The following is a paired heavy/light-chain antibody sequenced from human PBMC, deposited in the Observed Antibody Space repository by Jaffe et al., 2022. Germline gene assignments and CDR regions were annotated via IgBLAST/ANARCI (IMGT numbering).Heavy chain of an antibody. D-gene: IGHD2-15*01. Sequence: EVELVESGGGLVQPGGSLRLSCAASGFSLSDYEMNWVRQAPGKGLEWVSYIGASGTNVYYADSVKGRFTISRDNAKNSLFLQMNSLRPEDTAVYYCARGRWRAHDYWGQGTLVTVSS. CDR1: GFSLSDYE. CDR2: IGASGTNV. CDR3: ARGRWRAHDY. V-gene: IGHV3-48*03. J-gene: IGHJ4*02.
Light chain of an antibody. V-gene: IGLV3-1*01. J-gene: IGLJ1*01. CDR3: QAWDANTEV. Sequence: SYDLTQPPSVSVSPGQTASITCSGEKLGDRFTSWYQQKPGQPPLLVIYHDSKRPSGIPERFSGSNSGTTATLTISGTQATDEADYYCQAWDANTEVFGGGTKVTVL. CDR2: HDS. CDR1: KLGDRF.